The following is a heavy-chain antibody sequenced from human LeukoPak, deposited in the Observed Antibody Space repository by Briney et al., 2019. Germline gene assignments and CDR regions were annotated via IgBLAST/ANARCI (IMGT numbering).Heavy chain of an antibody. CDR2: ISSSGSTI. J-gene: IGHJ4*02. CDR1: GFTFSSYG. Sequence: PGGSLRLSCAASGFTFSSYGMSWVRQAPGKGLEWVSYISSSGSTIYYADSVKGRFTISRDNAKNSLYLQMNSLRAEDTAVYYCARDLSWVAAAGSFDYWGQGTLVTVSS. V-gene: IGHV3-48*04. CDR3: ARDLSWVAAAGSFDY. D-gene: IGHD6-13*01.